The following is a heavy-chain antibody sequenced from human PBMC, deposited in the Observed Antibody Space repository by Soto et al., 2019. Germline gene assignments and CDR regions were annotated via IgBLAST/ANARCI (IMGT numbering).Heavy chain of an antibody. Sequence: TSETLSLTCTVSGGSISSSYWTWIRQPPGKGLEWIGYIYYSGTTNYNPSLKSRVTISVDRPKNQFSLKLTSVTAADTAVYYCARDASGYNWFDPWGQGTLVTVSS. V-gene: IGHV4-59*01. CDR3: ARDASGYNWFDP. D-gene: IGHD6-6*01. CDR1: GGSISSSY. J-gene: IGHJ5*02. CDR2: IYYSGTT.